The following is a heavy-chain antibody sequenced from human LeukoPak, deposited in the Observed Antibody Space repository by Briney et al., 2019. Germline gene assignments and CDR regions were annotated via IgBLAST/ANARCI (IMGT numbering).Heavy chain of an antibody. Sequence: GGSLRLSCAASGFSFSGYAMHWVRQAPGKGLEWVAVISYDGSNKYYGDSVKGRFAISRDNSKNTLYLQMNSPRPEDTAVYYCAKDVSRGSGALGDYWGQGTLVTASS. V-gene: IGHV3-30*18. CDR2: ISYDGSNK. CDR1: GFSFSGYA. CDR3: AKDVSRGSGALGDY. J-gene: IGHJ4*02. D-gene: IGHD3-10*01.